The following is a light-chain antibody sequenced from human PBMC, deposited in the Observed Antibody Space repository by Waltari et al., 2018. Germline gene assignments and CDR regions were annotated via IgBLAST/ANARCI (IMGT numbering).Light chain of an antibody. CDR3: QQSYTAPRKT. Sequence: DIQMTQSPSSLSASLGDRVTITCRANQTIIEYLNWYQQSPVKPPKLLIYAASTLQTGVPSRFSGSGSGTDFTLTITTLQPEDFATYYCQQSYTAPRKTFGQGTKLEI. CDR2: AAS. V-gene: IGKV1-39*01. J-gene: IGKJ2*01. CDR1: QTIIEY.